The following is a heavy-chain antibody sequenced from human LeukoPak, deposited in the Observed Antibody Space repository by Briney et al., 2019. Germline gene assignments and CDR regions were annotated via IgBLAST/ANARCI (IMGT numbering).Heavy chain of an antibody. CDR3: TTYGDYGRGSDY. V-gene: IGHV3-73*01. CDR2: IKSKSNSYVR. Sequence: PGVSLRLSCAASGFTFSGSAIHWVRQASGKGLEWVGRIKSKSNSYVRAYAASVKGRFHIHRDDSKNTAYLQMNSLKTEDTAVYYCTTYGDYGRGSDYWGQGTLVTVSS. CDR1: GFTFSGSA. J-gene: IGHJ4*02. D-gene: IGHD4-17*01.